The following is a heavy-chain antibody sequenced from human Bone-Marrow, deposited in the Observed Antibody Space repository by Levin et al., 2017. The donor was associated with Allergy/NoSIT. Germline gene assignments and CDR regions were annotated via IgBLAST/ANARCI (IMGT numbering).Heavy chain of an antibody. J-gene: IGHJ4*02. CDR2: INPNSGDT. Sequence: GESLKISCKASGYDFIDFYIHWIRQAPGQGLQWMGWINPNSGDTLYSQNFQGRVTMTRDTSISTAYLELARLTSDDTAIYFCRSPQDEDFFSDVWGQGALVTVSS. V-gene: IGHV1-2*02. CDR3: RSPQDEDFFSDV. CDR1: GYDFIDFY. D-gene: IGHD2/OR15-2a*01.